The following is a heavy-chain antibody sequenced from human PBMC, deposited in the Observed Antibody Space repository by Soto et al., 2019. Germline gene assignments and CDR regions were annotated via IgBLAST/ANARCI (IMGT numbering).Heavy chain of an antibody. CDR2: IVVGSGNT. J-gene: IGHJ6*03. CDR1: GFTFTSSA. D-gene: IGHD5-12*01. Sequence: ASVKVSCKASGFTFTSSAMQWVRQARGQRLEWIGWIVVGSGNTNYAQKFQERVTITRDMSTSTAYMELSSLRSEDTAVYYCAADPRALVATTTGGSTYYYYYMDVWGKGTTVTVSS. V-gene: IGHV1-58*02. CDR3: AADPRALVATTTGGSTYYYYYMDV.